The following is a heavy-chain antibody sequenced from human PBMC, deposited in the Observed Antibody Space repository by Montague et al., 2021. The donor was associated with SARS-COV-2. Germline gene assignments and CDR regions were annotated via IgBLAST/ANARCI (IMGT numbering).Heavy chain of an antibody. Sequence: ETLSLTCTVSGGSISSYYWSWIRQPPGKGLEWIGYIYYSGSTNYNPSLKSRVTISVDTSKNQFSLELSSVTAADTAVYYCAGTYYDFWSGFIHYYYMDVWGKGTTVTVSS. CDR1: GGSISSYY. D-gene: IGHD3-3*01. CDR3: AGTYYDFWSGFIHYYYMDV. CDR2: IYYSGST. J-gene: IGHJ6*03. V-gene: IGHV4-59*01.